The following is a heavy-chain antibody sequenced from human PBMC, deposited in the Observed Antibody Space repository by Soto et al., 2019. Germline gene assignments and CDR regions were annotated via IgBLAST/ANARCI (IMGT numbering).Heavy chain of an antibody. D-gene: IGHD4-17*01. CDR2: INSDGSST. CDR3: ARDHESSRYGDDPFDY. Sequence: PGGSLRLSCAASGVSFSSYWMHWVRQAPGKGLVWVSRINSDGSSTSYADSVKGRFTISRDNAKNTLYLPMNSLRAEDTAVYYCARDHESSRYGDDPFDYWGQGTLVTVSS. CDR1: GVSFSSYW. V-gene: IGHV3-74*01. J-gene: IGHJ4*02.